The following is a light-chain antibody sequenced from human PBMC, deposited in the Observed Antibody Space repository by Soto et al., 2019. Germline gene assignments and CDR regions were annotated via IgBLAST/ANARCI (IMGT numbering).Light chain of an antibody. V-gene: IGKV3-20*01. CDR3: QHYGGSPLT. CDR1: QSVSFSF. J-gene: IGKJ4*01. CDR2: DAS. Sequence: EIVLTQSPGTLSLSPGERATLSCRASQSVSFSFLAWYQQKPGQAPRLLIYDASIRATGIPDRFGGSGSGTDFTLTISRLEPEDFAVYYCQHYGGSPLTFGGGTKVEIK.